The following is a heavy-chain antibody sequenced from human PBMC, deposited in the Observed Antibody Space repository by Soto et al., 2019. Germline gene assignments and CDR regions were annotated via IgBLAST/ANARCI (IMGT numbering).Heavy chain of an antibody. CDR1: GFTFSGHT. CDR2: VSSSSSYI. D-gene: IGHD3-10*01. Sequence: EVQLVESGGGLVKPGGSLRLSCAASGFTFSGHTINWVRQAPGKGLEWVSSVSSSSSYIYYADSVKGRFTVSRDNAEKSLYLQMNSLRAEDTAMYYCARCMGFDGSGYAFFDSWGQRTLVTVSS. V-gene: IGHV3-21*01. CDR3: ARCMGFDGSGYAFFDS. J-gene: IGHJ4*02.